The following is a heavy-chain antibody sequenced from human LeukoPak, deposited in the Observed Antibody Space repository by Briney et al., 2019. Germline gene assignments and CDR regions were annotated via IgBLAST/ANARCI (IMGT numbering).Heavy chain of an antibody. Sequence: SETLSLTCTVSRGSISSYYWSWIRQPPGKGLEWIGYVSYSGNTNYNPSLNSRVTISVDSSKNQFSLKLTSVTAADTAMYYCARGSSAWAYNWFDPWGQGTLVTVSS. J-gene: IGHJ5*02. D-gene: IGHD6-19*01. CDR1: RGSISSYY. CDR3: ARGSSAWAYNWFDP. V-gene: IGHV4-59*01. CDR2: VSYSGNT.